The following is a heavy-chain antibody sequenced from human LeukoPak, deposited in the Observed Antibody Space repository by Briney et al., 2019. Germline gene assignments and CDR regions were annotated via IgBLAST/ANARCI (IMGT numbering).Heavy chain of an antibody. CDR1: GYTFTGYY. CDR2: INPNSGGT. D-gene: IGHD7-27*01. Sequence: ASVKVSCKASGYTFTGYYMHWVRQAPGQGLEWMGWINPNSGGTNYAQKFQGRVIMTRDTSISTAYMELSRLRSDDTAVYYCARNWAPRRIKAMDVWGQGTTVTVSS. CDR3: ARNWAPRRIKAMDV. V-gene: IGHV1-2*02. J-gene: IGHJ6*02.